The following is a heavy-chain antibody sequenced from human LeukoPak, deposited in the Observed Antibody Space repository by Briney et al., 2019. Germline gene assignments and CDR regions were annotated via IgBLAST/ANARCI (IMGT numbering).Heavy chain of an antibody. V-gene: IGHV3-66*01. CDR1: AFTFSSNH. Sequence: GGSLRLSCAASAFTFSSNHMSWVRQAPGKGLEWVSLIYSGGGAYYADSVKGRFTISRDNSKNTLYLQMSSLRAEDTAVYYCARGPISSLAFDYWGQGTLVTVSS. D-gene: IGHD3-16*02. CDR3: ARGPISSLAFDY. J-gene: IGHJ4*02. CDR2: IYSGGGA.